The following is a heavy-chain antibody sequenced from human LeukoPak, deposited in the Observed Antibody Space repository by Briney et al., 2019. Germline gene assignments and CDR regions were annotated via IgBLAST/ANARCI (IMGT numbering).Heavy chain of an antibody. CDR2: IIPIFGIA. CDR1: GGTFSSYA. D-gene: IGHD1-26*01. CDR3: ARDLNEGRDP. J-gene: IGHJ5*02. Sequence: GASVKVSCKASGGTFSSYAISWVRQAPGQGLEWMGRIIPIFGIANYAQKFQGRVTITADKSTSTAYMELSSLRSEDTAVYYCARDLNEGRDPWGQGTLVTVS. V-gene: IGHV1-69*04.